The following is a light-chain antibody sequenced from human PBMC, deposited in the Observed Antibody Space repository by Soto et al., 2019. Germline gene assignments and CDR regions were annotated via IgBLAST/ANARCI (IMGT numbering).Light chain of an antibody. CDR1: QSVSSSY. J-gene: IGKJ2*01. V-gene: IGKV3-20*01. Sequence: EIVLTQSPGTLSLSPGERATLSCRASQSVSSSYLAWYQQKPGQAPRLLIYGASSRATGIPDRFSGSGSGTDFTLTISRLEPEDFAVYYCQQCGDTFGQGTKLEIK. CDR3: QQCGDT. CDR2: GAS.